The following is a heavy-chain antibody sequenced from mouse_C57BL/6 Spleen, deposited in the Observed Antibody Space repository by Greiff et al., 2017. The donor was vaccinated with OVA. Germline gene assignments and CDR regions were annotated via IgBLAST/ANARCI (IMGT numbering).Heavy chain of an antibody. J-gene: IGHJ1*03. CDR1: GFTFSSYT. CDR3: ARHGWDRYFDV. D-gene: IGHD4-1*01. Sequence: EVKLVESGGGLVKPGGSLKLSCAASGFTFSSYTMSWVRQTPEKRLEWVATISRDNAKNTLYLQMSSLRSEDTALYYCARHGWDRYFDVWGTGTTVTVSS. V-gene: IGHV5-9*01.